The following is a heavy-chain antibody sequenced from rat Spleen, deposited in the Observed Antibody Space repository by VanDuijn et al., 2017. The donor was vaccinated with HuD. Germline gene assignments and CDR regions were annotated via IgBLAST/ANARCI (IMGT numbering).Heavy chain of an antibody. J-gene: IGHJ2*01. V-gene: IGHV3-1*01. Sequence: EVQLQESGPGLVKPSQSLSLTCSVTGYSITNNYWGWIRKFPGNKMEWMGYISYSGSTSYNPSLKSRISITRDTSKNQFFLQLNSVTTDDTATYSCARSRYFDYWGQGVMVTVSS. CDR1: GYSITNNY. CDR2: ISYSGST. CDR3: ARSRYFDY.